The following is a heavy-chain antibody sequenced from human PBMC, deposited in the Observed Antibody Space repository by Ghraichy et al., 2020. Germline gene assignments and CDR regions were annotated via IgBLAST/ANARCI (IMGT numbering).Heavy chain of an antibody. V-gene: IGHV3-21*01. CDR1: GFTFSSYT. D-gene: IGHD6-13*01. CDR2: VTGTGDSI. Sequence: LSLTCAASGFTFSSYTMNWVRQAPGKGLEWLSSVTGTGDSIYYADSVKGRFIISRDNAKNSVSLQMDSLRAEDTAVYYCARSMVGSAGSFQGGFWGQGTLVTVSS. J-gene: IGHJ4*02. CDR3: ARSMVGSAGSFQGGF.